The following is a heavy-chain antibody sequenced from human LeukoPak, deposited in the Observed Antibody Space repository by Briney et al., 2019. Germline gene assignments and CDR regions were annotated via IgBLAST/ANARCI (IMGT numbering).Heavy chain of an antibody. CDR2: IYSGGST. CDR3: AREGEYSSSWTKKYYYYGMDV. V-gene: IGHV3-66*01. D-gene: IGHD6-13*01. Sequence: GGSLRLSCAASGFTASSNYMSWVRQAPGKGLEWVSVIYSGGSTYYADSVKGRFTISRDNSKNTLYLQMNSLGAEDTAVYYCAREGEYSSSWTKKYYYYGMDVWGQGTTVTVSS. CDR1: GFTASSNY. J-gene: IGHJ6*02.